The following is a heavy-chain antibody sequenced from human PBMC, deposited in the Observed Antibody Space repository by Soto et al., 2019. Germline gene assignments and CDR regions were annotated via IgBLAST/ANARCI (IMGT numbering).Heavy chain of an antibody. Sequence: QVQLVQSGAEVKKPGSSVKVSCKASGGTFNSYAISWVRQAPGQGLEWMGGIIPFFGTANYAQNFQGRVTITADESTSKAYMELSSLRSEDTAVYYCARVEGSFCSSSSCYGAMDVWGQGTTVTVSS. CDR3: ARVEGSFCSSSSCYGAMDV. CDR1: GGTFNSYA. V-gene: IGHV1-69*01. D-gene: IGHD2-2*01. CDR2: IIPFFGTA. J-gene: IGHJ6*02.